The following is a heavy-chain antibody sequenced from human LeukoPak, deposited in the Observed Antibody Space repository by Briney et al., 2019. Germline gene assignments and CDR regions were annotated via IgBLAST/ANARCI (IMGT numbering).Heavy chain of an antibody. CDR1: GFTFDDYG. J-gene: IGHJ6*03. CDR3: AREGAAHRLLYYMDV. D-gene: IGHD6-6*01. Sequence: PGGSLRLSCAASGFTFDDYGMNWVRQAPGKGLEWVSSISSSSSYIYYADSVKGRFTISRDNAKNSLYLQMNSLRAEDTAVYYCAREGAAHRLLYYMDVWGKGTTVTVSS. CDR2: ISSSSSYI. V-gene: IGHV3-21*01.